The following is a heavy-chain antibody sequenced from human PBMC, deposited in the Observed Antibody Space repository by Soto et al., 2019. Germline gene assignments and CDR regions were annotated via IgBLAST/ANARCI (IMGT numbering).Heavy chain of an antibody. CDR2: INHSGST. CDR3: ARWLTAARYYYYYMDG. D-gene: IGHD6-6*01. Sequence: PSETLSLTCAVYGGSFSGYYWSWIRQPPGKGLEWIGEINHSGSTNYNPSLKSRVTISVDTSKNQFSLKLSSVTAADTAVYYCARWLTAARYYYYYMDGWGKGTTVTVSS. V-gene: IGHV4-34*01. J-gene: IGHJ6*03. CDR1: GGSFSGYY.